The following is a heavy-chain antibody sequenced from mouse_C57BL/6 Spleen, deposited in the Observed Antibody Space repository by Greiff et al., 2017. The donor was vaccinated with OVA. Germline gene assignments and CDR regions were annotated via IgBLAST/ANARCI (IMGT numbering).Heavy chain of an antibody. CDR1: GYTFTDYY. D-gene: IGHD1-1*01. CDR2: INPNNGGT. J-gene: IGHJ2*01. Sequence: EVQLQQSGPELVKPGASVKISCKASGYTFTDYYMNWVKQSHGKSLEWIGDINPNNGGTSYNQKFKGKATLTVDKSSSTAYMELRSLTSEDSAVYYCATTLITTVGFDYWGQGTTLTVSS. CDR3: ATTLITTVGFDY. V-gene: IGHV1-26*01.